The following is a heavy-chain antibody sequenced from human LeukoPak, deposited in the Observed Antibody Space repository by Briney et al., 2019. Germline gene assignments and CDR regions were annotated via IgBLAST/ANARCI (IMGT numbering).Heavy chain of an antibody. V-gene: IGHV4-61*02. D-gene: IGHD3-10*01. CDR3: ARADGSHGMDV. Sequence: PSQTLSLTCTVSGGSISSGSYYWTWIRQPAGKGLEWIGRIYSSGSTNYNPSLKSRVTISVDKSKNQFSLKLSSVTAADTAVYYCARADGSHGMDVWGQGTTVTVSS. CDR1: GGSISSGSYY. CDR2: IYSSGST. J-gene: IGHJ6*02.